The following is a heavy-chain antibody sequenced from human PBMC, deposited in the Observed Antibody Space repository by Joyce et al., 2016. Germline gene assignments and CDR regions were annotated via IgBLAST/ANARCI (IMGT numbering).Heavy chain of an antibody. CDR2: TYYRSKWND. CDR1: GDSVSSNSVA. V-gene: IGHV6-1*01. J-gene: IGHJ3*02. CDR3: ARGVRNAFDI. Sequence: QVQLQQSCPGLVKPSQTLSLTCAISGDSVSSNSVAWNWIRQSPSRGLEWLGRTYYRSKWNDDYAVSVKSRIIINPDTSKNQFSLQLNSVTPEDTAVYYCARGVRNAFDIWGQGTVVIVSS.